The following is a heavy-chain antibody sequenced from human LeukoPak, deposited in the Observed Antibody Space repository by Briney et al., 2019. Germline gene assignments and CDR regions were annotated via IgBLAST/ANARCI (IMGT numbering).Heavy chain of an antibody. J-gene: IGHJ3*02. Sequence: SETLSLTCTVSGGSISSGSYYWSWIRQPAGKGLEWIGRIYTSGSTNYNPSLKSRVTISVDTSKNQFSLKLSSVTAADTAVYYCARAITIFGVVITPLDAFDIWGQGTMVTVSS. CDR1: GGSISSGSYY. D-gene: IGHD3-3*01. CDR3: ARAITIFGVVITPLDAFDI. CDR2: IYTSGST. V-gene: IGHV4-61*02.